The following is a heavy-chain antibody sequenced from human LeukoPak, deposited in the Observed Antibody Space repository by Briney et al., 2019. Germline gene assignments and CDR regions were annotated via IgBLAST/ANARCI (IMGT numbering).Heavy chain of an antibody. D-gene: IGHD1-14*01. Sequence: GESLKISCKASGYSFTSYWIGWVRQMPGKGLELMGIIYPSDSDTRYSPSFQGQVTISADRSIGTAYLQWSSLKASDTAMYYSARGGTATRTFDYWGQGTLVTVSS. CDR1: GYSFTSYW. CDR2: IYPSDSDT. J-gene: IGHJ4*02. V-gene: IGHV5-51*01. CDR3: ARGGTATRTFDY.